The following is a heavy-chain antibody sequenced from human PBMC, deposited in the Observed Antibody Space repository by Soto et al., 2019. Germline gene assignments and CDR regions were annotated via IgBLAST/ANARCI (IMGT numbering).Heavy chain of an antibody. CDR3: ANEVDVAFSSLQYGMDV. CDR2: ISYDGTYK. Sequence: GSLRLSCAASGFTFNNFAMHWVRQAPGKGLEWVAFISYDGTYKYYADSVRGRFTVYRDNSKSTLFLQMNSLKFEDTAVYVCANEVDVAFSSLQYGMDVWGQGTTVTVSS. CDR1: GFTFNNFA. D-gene: IGHD5-12*01. V-gene: IGHV3-30*14. J-gene: IGHJ6*02.